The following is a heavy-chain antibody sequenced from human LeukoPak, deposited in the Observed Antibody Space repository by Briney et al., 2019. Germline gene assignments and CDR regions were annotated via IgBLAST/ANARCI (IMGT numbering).Heavy chain of an antibody. V-gene: IGHV3-7*01. CDR1: GFTFSSYW. CDR3: AIVPPYYYGIFDY. Sequence: PGGSLRLSCAASGFTFSSYWMSWVRQAPGKGLEWVANIKQDGSEKYYVDSVKGRFTISRDNAKNSLYLQMNSLRAEDTAVYYCAIVPPYYYGIFDYWGQGTLVTVSS. D-gene: IGHD3-10*01. J-gene: IGHJ4*02. CDR2: IKQDGSEK.